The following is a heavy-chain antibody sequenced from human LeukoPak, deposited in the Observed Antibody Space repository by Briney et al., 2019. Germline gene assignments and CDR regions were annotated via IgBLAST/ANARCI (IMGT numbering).Heavy chain of an antibody. V-gene: IGHV3-30*18. Sequence: PGGSLRLSCAASGFTFSSYGMHWVRQAPGKGLEWVAVISYDGGNKYYADSVKGRFTISRDNSKNTLYLQMNSLRAEDTAVYYCAKDPPGRYDSSGYYPNNVDYWGQGTLVTVSS. CDR2: ISYDGGNK. D-gene: IGHD3-22*01. CDR3: AKDPPGRYDSSGYYPNNVDY. CDR1: GFTFSSYG. J-gene: IGHJ4*02.